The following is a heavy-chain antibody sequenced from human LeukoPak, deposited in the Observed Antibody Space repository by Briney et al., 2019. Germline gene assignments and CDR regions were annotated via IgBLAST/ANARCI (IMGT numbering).Heavy chain of an antibody. CDR3: AKDKPWRGSGPDTAMVN. D-gene: IGHD5-18*01. J-gene: IGHJ4*02. CDR1: GFTFDDYA. V-gene: IGHV3-43D*03. CDR2: ISWDGGST. Sequence: PGGSLRLSCAASGFTFDDYAMHWVRQAPGKGLELVSLISWDGGSTYYADSVKGRFTISRDNSKNSLYLQMNSLRAEDTALYYCAKDKPWRGSGPDTAMVNWGQGTLVTVSS.